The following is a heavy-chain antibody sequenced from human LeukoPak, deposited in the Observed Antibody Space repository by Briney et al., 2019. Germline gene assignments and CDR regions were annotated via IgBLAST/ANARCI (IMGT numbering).Heavy chain of an antibody. V-gene: IGHV1-69*04. D-gene: IGHD6-13*01. CDR3: ARGVIAAAGDIDY. CDR1: GGTFSSYA. J-gene: IGHJ4*02. CDR2: IIPILGIA. Sequence: ASVKVSCKASGGTFSSYAISRVRQAPGQGLEWMGRIIPILGIANYAQKFQGRVTITADKSTSTAYMELSSLRSEDTAVYYCARGVIAAAGDIDYWGQGTLVTVSS.